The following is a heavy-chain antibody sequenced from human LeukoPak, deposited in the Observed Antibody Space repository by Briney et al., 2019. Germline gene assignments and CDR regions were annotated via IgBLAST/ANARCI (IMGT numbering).Heavy chain of an antibody. CDR3: ARHPRSTLDIVVVPAAD. J-gene: IGHJ4*02. CDR2: IKQDGSEK. V-gene: IGHV3-7*01. Sequence: PGGSLRLSCAASGFTFSSYWMSWVRQAPGKGLEWVANIKQDGSEKYYVDSVKGRFTISRDNAKNSLYLQMNSLRAEDTAVYYCARHPRSTLDIVVVPAADWGQGTLVTVSS. CDR1: GFTFSSYW. D-gene: IGHD2-2*01.